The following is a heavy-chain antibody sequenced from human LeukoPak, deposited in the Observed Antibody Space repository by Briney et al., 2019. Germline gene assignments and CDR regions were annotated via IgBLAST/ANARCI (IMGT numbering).Heavy chain of an antibody. D-gene: IGHD2-2*02. CDR1: GYTFTSYG. CDR3: ARPGDCSSTSCYTLDY. Sequence: ASVKVSCKASGYTFTSYGISWVRQAPGQGPEWMGWISAYNGNTNYAQKLQGRVTMTTDTSTSTAYMALRSLRSDDTAVYYCARPGDCSSTSCYTLDYWGQGTLVTVSS. V-gene: IGHV1-18*01. J-gene: IGHJ4*02. CDR2: ISAYNGNT.